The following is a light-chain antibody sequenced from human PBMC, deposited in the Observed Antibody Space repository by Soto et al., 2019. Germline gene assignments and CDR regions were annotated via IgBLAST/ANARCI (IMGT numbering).Light chain of an antibody. J-gene: IGKJ1*01. CDR2: NAS. CDR1: QSISSF. V-gene: IGKV1-5*03. Sequence: DIQMTQSPSTLSASVGDRVTITCRASQSISSFFAWYQQKPGKAPKRLIYNASSLESGVPSRLRGSGYGTELTITISSMEDDDFATELCQQYKSYSRTFGQGNKVDFK. CDR3: QQYKSYSRT.